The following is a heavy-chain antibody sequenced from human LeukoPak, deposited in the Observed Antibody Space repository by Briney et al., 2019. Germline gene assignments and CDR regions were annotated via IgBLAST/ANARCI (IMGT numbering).Heavy chain of an antibody. CDR2: ISSNGGST. J-gene: IGHJ4*02. CDR1: GFTFSSYA. V-gene: IGHV3-64D*06. Sequence: PGGSLRLSCSASGFTFSSYAMHWVRQAPGKGLEYVSAISSNGGSTYYADSVKGRFTISRDNSRNTLYLQMSSLRAEDMAVYYCVKGQAGNFDYWGQGTLVTVSS. D-gene: IGHD6-19*01. CDR3: VKGQAGNFDY.